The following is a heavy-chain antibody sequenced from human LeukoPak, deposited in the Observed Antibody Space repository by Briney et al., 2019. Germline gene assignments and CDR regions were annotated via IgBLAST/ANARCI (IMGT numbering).Heavy chain of an antibody. Sequence: SETLSLTCAVSGGSFSGHYWNWIRQPPGKGLEWIGEINHGGSTNYNPSLKSRVTISVDTSQKQFSLRLSSVTAADTAVYYCARGRYVTTRGGAAAGFLDYWGQGTLVTVSA. J-gene: IGHJ4*02. CDR1: GGSFSGHY. V-gene: IGHV4-34*01. D-gene: IGHD6-13*01. CDR2: INHGGST. CDR3: ARGRYVTTRGGAAAGFLDY.